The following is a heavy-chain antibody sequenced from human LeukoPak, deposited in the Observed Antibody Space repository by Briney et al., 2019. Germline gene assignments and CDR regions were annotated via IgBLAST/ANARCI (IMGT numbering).Heavy chain of an antibody. CDR3: ARGAYRHFDY. V-gene: IGHV4-59*08. CDR1: SASINSYY. Sequence: SETLSLTCTVSSASINSYYWNWIRQPPGKGLEWIGYIYSTATTNYNPSLKSRGTMSLDTSKNQFSLRLSSVTAEDAAVYYCARGAYRHFDYWGQGILVTVSS. J-gene: IGHJ4*02. D-gene: IGHD3-16*02. CDR2: IYSTATT.